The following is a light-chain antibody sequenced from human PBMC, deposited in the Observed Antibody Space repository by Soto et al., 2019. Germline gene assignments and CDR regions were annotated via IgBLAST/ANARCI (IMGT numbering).Light chain of an antibody. Sequence: EIVLTQSPATLSLSPGERATLSCRASQSVSSYLAWYQQKPGQAPRLLIYDASNRATGIPARFSGSWSGTDFTLTIRSREPEDFAIYYCQQRSNWPPVTFGGGTKVEIK. J-gene: IGKJ4*01. V-gene: IGKV3-11*01. CDR1: QSVSSY. CDR3: QQRSNWPPVT. CDR2: DAS.